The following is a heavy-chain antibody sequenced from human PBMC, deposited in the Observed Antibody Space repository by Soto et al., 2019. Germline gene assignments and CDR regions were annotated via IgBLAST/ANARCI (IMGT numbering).Heavy chain of an antibody. V-gene: IGHV4-30-4*01. CDR1: GDSISNLDYF. Sequence: SETLSLTCSVSGDSISNLDYFWAWIRQPPGQALEYIGYIYKSATTYYNPSFESRVATSVDTSKSQFSLNVTSVTAADTAVYFCARGRYCLTGRCFPNWFDSWGQGALVTVSS. CDR3: ARGRYCLTGRCFPNWFDS. D-gene: IGHD7-27*01. J-gene: IGHJ5*01. CDR2: IYKSATT.